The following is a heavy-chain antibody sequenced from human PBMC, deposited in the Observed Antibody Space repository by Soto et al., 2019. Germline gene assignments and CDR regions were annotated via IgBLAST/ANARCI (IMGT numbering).Heavy chain of an antibody. D-gene: IGHD6-19*01. CDR3: VKDPGAVTGDEYFQH. CDR1: GFTFSSYE. J-gene: IGHJ1*01. CDR2: ISSNGGTT. V-gene: IGHV3-64D*06. Sequence: PGGSLRLSCAASGFTFSSYEMNWVRQAPGKGLEYASGISSNGGTTYYVDSVKGRFTISRDNSKNTLYLQMSSLRAEDTAVYYCVKDPGAVTGDEYFQHWGLGTLVTVSS.